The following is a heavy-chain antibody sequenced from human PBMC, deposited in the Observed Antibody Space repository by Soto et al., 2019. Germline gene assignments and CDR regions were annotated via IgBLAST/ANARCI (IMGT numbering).Heavy chain of an antibody. V-gene: IGHV3-33*01. CDR3: VREYIFRDSTAP. Sequence: QVQLVESGGGVVQPGRSLTVSCAASGFTFSNYGMHWVRQAPDKGLEWVAVIWYDGSKKYYADSVKGRFTISRDDSKKTLYLEMNSLRVDDTAVYYCVREYIFRDSTAPWGQGTLVTVSS. J-gene: IGHJ5*02. CDR1: GFTFSNYG. CDR2: IWYDGSKK. D-gene: IGHD3-22*01.